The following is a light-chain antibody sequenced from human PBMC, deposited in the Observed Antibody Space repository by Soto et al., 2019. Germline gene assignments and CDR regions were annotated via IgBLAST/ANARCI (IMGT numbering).Light chain of an antibody. V-gene: IGKV3-11*01. CDR3: QQRSNWPPLT. CDR1: QSVSSY. Sequence: EIVLTQSPATLSLSPGERATLSCRASQSVSSYLAWYQQKPGQAPRLLIYDASNRATGIPARFSGSGSGTDFTLTSSSLEPEDFAVYSCQQRSNWPPLTFGGGTKVEIK. J-gene: IGKJ4*01. CDR2: DAS.